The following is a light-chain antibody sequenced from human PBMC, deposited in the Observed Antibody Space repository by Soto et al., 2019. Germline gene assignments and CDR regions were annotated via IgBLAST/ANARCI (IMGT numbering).Light chain of an antibody. J-gene: IGKJ5*01. CDR1: QCLXRW. V-gene: IGKV1D-12*01. Sequence: IQVTQSASSVSASVGDSVTITCRASQCLXRWLAWDQRKLGKAPKVLXVNASSLQSGGPSRFSGSGSATDFTLTISSLHPDYCANYYCQQANRFTRTFGQGTRLEIK. CDR3: QQANRFTRT. CDR2: NAS.